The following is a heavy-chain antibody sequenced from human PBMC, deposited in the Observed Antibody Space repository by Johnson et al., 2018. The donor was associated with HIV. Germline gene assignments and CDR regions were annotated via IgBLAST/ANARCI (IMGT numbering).Heavy chain of an antibody. D-gene: IGHD2/OR15-2a*01. Sequence: LASGGSLLQPGGSLRLSCAASGFTFSTNAMSWVRQAPGKGLEWVSGISDSGGRTDYADSVKGRFSISRDNSKNTLYLKMNSLRAEDTAVYYCAGEGARNPDGFDIWGQGTTVTVSS. CDR2: ISDSGGRT. V-gene: IGHV3-23*01. J-gene: IGHJ3*02. CDR3: AGEGARNPDGFDI. CDR1: GFTFSTNA.